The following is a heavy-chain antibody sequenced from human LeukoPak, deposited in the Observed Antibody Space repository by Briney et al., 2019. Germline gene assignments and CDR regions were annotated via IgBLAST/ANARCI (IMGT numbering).Heavy chain of an antibody. CDR3: ARVAGGYSYGYYYYYYMDV. D-gene: IGHD5-18*01. J-gene: IGHJ6*03. CDR1: GGSFSGYY. Sequence: SETLSLTCAVYGGSFSGYYWSWIRQPPGKGLEWIGEINHSGSTNYNPSLKSRVTISVDTSKNQFSLKLSSVTAADTAVYYCARVAGGYSYGYYYYYYMDVWGKGTTVTVSS. CDR2: INHSGST. V-gene: IGHV4-34*01.